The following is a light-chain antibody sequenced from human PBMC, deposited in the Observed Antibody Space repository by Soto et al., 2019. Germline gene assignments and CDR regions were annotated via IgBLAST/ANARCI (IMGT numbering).Light chain of an antibody. J-gene: IGKJ1*01. CDR3: QQYGSRWT. V-gene: IGKV3-20*01. CDR2: GAS. CDR1: QSVSSSY. Sequence: EIVLTQSPGTLSLSPGERATLSCRASQSVSSSYLAWYQQKPGQAPRLLIYGASSRATGIPDRFSGSGSGTDFTITISRLEPEDFAVYYCQQYGSRWTFGQGTKAEIK.